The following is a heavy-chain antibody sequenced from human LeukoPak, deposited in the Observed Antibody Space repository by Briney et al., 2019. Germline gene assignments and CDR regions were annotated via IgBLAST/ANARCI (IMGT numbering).Heavy chain of an antibody. V-gene: IGHV1-69*13. D-gene: IGHD1-26*01. Sequence: SVKVSCKASGGTFSSYAISWVRQAPGHGLEGMGGIIPIFGTANYAQKFQGRVTITADESTSTAYMELSSLRSEDTAVYYCARNGATQFYYYGMDVWGQGTTVTVSS. CDR3: ARNGATQFYYYGMDV. CDR1: GGTFSSYA. J-gene: IGHJ6*02. CDR2: IIPIFGTA.